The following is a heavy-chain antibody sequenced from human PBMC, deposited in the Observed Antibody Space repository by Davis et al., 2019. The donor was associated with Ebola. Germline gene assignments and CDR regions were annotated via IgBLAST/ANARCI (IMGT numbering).Heavy chain of an antibody. CDR3: AKDDAEY. CDR2: ISGSGGST. V-gene: IGHV3-23*01. Sequence: GESLKISCAASGFTFSSYAMSWVRQAPGKGLEWVSAISGSGGSTYYADSVKGRFTISRDNSKNTLYLHMNSLRLEDTAVDYCAKDDAEYWGQGTLVTVSS. D-gene: IGHD2/OR15-2a*01. CDR1: GFTFSSYA. J-gene: IGHJ4*02.